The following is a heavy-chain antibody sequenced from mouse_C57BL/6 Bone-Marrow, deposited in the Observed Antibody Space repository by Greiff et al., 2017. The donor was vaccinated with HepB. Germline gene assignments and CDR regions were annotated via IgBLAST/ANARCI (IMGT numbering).Heavy chain of an antibody. Sequence: QVQLQQSGPELVKPGASVKISCKASGYAFSSSGMNWVKQRPGKGPEWIGRIYPGDGDTNYNGKFKGKATLTADKSSSTAYMQLSSLTSEDSAVYFCARHPMITTDYYAMDYWGQGTSGTVSS. CDR3: ARHPMITTDYYAMDY. CDR2: IYPGDGDT. CDR1: GYAFSSSG. D-gene: IGHD2-4*01. V-gene: IGHV1-82*01. J-gene: IGHJ4*01.